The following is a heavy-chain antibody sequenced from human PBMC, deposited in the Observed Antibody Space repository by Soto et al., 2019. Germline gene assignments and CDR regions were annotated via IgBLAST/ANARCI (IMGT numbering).Heavy chain of an antibody. Sequence: SSVKVSCKASGYTFTSYDINWVRQATGQGLEWMGWMNPNSGNTGYAQKFQGRVTMTRNTSISTAYMELSRLRSEDTAVYYCARGNLGTRYFDWLSPTYYYYGIDVWGQGISVTVYS. CDR3: ARGNLGTRYFDWLSPTYYYYGIDV. CDR1: GYTFTSYD. V-gene: IGHV1-8*01. D-gene: IGHD3-9*01. J-gene: IGHJ6*02. CDR2: MNPNSGNT.